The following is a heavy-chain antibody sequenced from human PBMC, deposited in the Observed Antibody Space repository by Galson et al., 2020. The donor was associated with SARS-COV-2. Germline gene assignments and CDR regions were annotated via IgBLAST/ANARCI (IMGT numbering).Heavy chain of an antibody. CDR1: GYRLTSYG. D-gene: IGHD2-21*02. CDR2: VSGQNLKT. CDR3: ARDTLARPRLLFDY. J-gene: IGHJ4*02. Sequence: ASVKVSCKASGYRLTSYGISWVRQAPGQSLEWVGWVSGQNLKTNYAQKFQDRVTLTTDTSTNTVYMDLRSLTSDDTAVYYCARDTLARPRLLFDYWGQGTLIAVSS. V-gene: IGHV1-18*04.